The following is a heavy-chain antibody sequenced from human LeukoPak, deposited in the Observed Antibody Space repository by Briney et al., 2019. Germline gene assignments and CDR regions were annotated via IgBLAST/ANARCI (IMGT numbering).Heavy chain of an antibody. CDR1: GFTFSSYA. CDR2: ISYDGSNK. CDR3: ARSLWDGYYWYFDP. J-gene: IGHJ2*01. V-gene: IGHV3-30-3*01. Sequence: GGSLRLSCAASGFTFSSYAMHWVRQAPGKGLEWVAVISYDGSNKYYADSVKGRFTISRDNSKNTLYLQMNSLRAEDTAVYYCARSLWDGYYWYFDPWGRGTLVTVSS. D-gene: IGHD3-22*01.